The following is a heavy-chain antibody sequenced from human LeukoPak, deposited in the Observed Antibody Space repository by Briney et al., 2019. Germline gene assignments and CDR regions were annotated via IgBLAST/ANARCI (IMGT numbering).Heavy chain of an antibody. CDR2: MNPNRGNT. CDR3: ARAPGYFDWLLRSIRVTNRDAFDI. CDR1: GYTFTSYD. V-gene: IGHV1-8*01. D-gene: IGHD3-9*01. Sequence: SVKVSCKASGYTFTSYDINWVRQATGQGREWMGWMNPNRGNTGYAQKFQGRVTMTRNNSIRTAYMELSSLRSEDTAVYYCARAPGYFDWLLRSIRVTNRDAFDIWGQGTMVTVSS. J-gene: IGHJ3*02.